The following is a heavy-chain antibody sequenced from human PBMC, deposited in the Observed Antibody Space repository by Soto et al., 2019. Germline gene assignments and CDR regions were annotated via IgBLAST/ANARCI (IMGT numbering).Heavy chain of an antibody. J-gene: IGHJ6*02. V-gene: IGHV1-69*06. CDR3: ARGARGIVVVPAAVGDYGMDV. Sequence: QVQLVQSGAEVKKPGSSVKVSCKASGGTFSSYAISWVRQAPGQGLEWMGGIIPIFGTANYAQKFQGRVTITADKSTSTAYMGLSSLRSEDTAVYYCARGARGIVVVPAAVGDYGMDVWGQGTTVTVSS. CDR2: IIPIFGTA. D-gene: IGHD2-2*01. CDR1: GGTFSSYA.